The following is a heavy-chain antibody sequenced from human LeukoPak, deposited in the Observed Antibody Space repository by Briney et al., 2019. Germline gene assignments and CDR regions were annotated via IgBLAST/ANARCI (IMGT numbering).Heavy chain of an antibody. CDR1: GGTFSSYA. CDR3: ARDARSWYRYAWFDP. D-gene: IGHD6-13*01. CDR2: IIPIFGTA. Sequence: ASVKVSCKASGGTFSSYAISWVRQAPGQGLEWMGGIIPIFGTANYAQKFQGRVTITADESTSTAYMELSSLRSEDTAVYYCARDARSWYRYAWFDPWGQGTLVTVSS. V-gene: IGHV1-69*13. J-gene: IGHJ5*02.